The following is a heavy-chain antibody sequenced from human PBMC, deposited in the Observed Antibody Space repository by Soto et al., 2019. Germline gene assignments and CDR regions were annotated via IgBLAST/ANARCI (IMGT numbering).Heavy chain of an antibody. CDR1: GGTFSSYA. Sequence: SVKVSCKASGGTFSSYAISWVRQAPGQGLEWMGGIIPIFGTANYAQKFQGRVTITADESTSTAYMALSSLRSEDTAVYYCARSVRGVTIGRYGMDVWGQGTTVTV. D-gene: IGHD3-10*01. J-gene: IGHJ6*02. CDR3: ARSVRGVTIGRYGMDV. CDR2: IIPIFGTA. V-gene: IGHV1-69*13.